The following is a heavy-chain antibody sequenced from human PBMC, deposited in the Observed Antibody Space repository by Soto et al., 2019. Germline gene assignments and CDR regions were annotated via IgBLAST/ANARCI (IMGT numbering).Heavy chain of an antibody. CDR3: ARHFSVDYFDY. J-gene: IGHJ4*02. CDR1: GDSITSNSYF. Sequence: SDTLSLTCTVSGDSITSNSYFWAWIRQPPGKGLDWIGSIYYSGTTYYNPSLKSRVTISVDRSKNQFSLKLSSVTAADTAVYYCARHFSVDYFDYWGQGALVTVSS. CDR2: IYYSGTT. V-gene: IGHV4-39*01.